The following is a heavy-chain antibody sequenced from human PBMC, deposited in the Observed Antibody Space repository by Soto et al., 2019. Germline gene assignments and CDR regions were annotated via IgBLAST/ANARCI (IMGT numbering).Heavy chain of an antibody. CDR1: GGSISSGTYY. Sequence: PSETLSLTCTVSGGSISSGTYYWGWIRHPPGKGLEWIGSIYYSGSTYYNTSLKSRVTISVDKSKNQFSQKVTSVTAADTAVYYCARVSGSYYYGMDVWGQGTTVTVSS. V-gene: IGHV4-39*07. CDR3: ARVSGSYYYGMDV. CDR2: IYYSGST. J-gene: IGHJ6*02.